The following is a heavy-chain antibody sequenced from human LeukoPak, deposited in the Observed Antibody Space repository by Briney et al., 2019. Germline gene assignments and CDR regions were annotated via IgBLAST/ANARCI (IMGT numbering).Heavy chain of an antibody. Sequence: SETLSLTCAVYGGSFSGYYCSWIRQPPGKGLEWIGEINHSGSTNYNPSLKSRVTISVDTSKNQFSLKLSSVTAADTAVYYCARLAYYYGSGSYQKHFDYWGQGTLVTVSS. V-gene: IGHV4-34*01. D-gene: IGHD3-10*01. J-gene: IGHJ4*02. CDR1: GGSFSGYY. CDR3: ARLAYYYGSGSYQKHFDY. CDR2: INHSGST.